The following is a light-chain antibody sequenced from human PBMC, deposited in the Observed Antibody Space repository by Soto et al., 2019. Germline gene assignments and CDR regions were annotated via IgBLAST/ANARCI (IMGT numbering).Light chain of an antibody. CDR3: VPYMGSGIFV. CDR2: STN. CDR1: SGSVSTSYY. Sequence: QTVVTQEPSFSVSPGGTVTLTCGLSSGSVSTSYYPSWYQQTPGQAPRTLIYSTNTRSSGVPDRFSGSILGNKAALTITGAQADDESDYYCVPYMGSGIFVFGGGTQLTVL. V-gene: IGLV8-61*01. J-gene: IGLJ7*01.